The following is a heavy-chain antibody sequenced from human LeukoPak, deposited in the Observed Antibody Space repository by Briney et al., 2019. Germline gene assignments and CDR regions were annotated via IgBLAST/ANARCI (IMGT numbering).Heavy chain of an antibody. CDR2: VYYSGST. J-gene: IGHJ4*01. Sequence: SETLSLTCTVSGGSISSGGYYWSWIRQHPGKCLECIVYVYYSGSTYYNPSLKSRVTISVDTSKNQFSLKLSPVTAADTAVYYSRAHSKWGALAYYFDYWGQGTLVPVSS. V-gene: IGHV4-31*03. D-gene: IGHD1-26*01. CDR1: GGSISSGGYY. CDR3: RAHSKWGALAYYFDY.